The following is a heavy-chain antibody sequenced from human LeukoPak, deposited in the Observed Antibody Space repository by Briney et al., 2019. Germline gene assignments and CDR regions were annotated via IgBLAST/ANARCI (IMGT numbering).Heavy chain of an antibody. Sequence: ASVKVSCKASGYTFTSYGISWVRQAPGQGLEWMGWISADNGNTNYAQKLQGRVTMTTDTSTSTAYMELRSLRSDDTAVYYCARDVPYYYGSGSYFYGMDVWGQGTTVTVSS. CDR1: GYTFTSYG. D-gene: IGHD3-10*01. CDR2: ISADNGNT. J-gene: IGHJ6*02. V-gene: IGHV1-18*01. CDR3: ARDVPYYYGSGSYFYGMDV.